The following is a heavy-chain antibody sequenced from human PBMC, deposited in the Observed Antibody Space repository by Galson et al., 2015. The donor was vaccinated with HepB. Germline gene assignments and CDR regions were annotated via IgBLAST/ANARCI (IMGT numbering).Heavy chain of an antibody. D-gene: IGHD1-1*01. V-gene: IGHV3-30*02. Sequence: SLKVSCAASGFTFSSFGMHWVRQAPGKGLEWVACFRYEESNKYYAHTLKGRFTITRDNSKNTLYLQMSSLRAEDTAVYYCATDVGRVVSDVNYWGQGTLVTVSS. CDR3: ATDVGRVVSDVNY. CDR1: GFTFSSFG. CDR2: FRYEESNK. J-gene: IGHJ4*02.